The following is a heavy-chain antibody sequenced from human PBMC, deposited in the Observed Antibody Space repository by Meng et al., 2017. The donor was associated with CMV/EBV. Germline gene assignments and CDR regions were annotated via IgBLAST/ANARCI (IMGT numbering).Heavy chain of an antibody. CDR2: ISSSSSYT. V-gene: IGHV3-11*06. D-gene: IGHD1-1*01. Sequence: VQLVGSGAGLINPAGSRRLSCAASGFTFSDYYMSWIRQAPGKGLEWVSYISSSSSYTNYADSVKGRFTISRDNAKNSLYLQMNSLRAEDTAVYYCARGDRDSPTNDHSGYWGQGTLVTVSS. CDR1: GFTFSDYY. CDR3: ARGDRDSPTNDHSGY. J-gene: IGHJ4*02.